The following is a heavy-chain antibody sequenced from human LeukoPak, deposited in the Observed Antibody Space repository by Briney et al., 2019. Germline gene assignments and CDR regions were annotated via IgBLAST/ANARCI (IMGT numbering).Heavy chain of an antibody. D-gene: IGHD3-3*01. CDR2: ISSSGDTI. J-gene: IGHJ4*02. Sequence: GGSLRLSCAASAFTFSDYYMIWIRQAPGKGLEWVSYISSSGDTIYYAGSVKGRFTISRDNAKSSLYLQMNSLRAEDTAVYYCARDRFLEWLLPIDYWGQGTLVTVSS. CDR3: ARDRFLEWLLPIDY. CDR1: AFTFSDYY. V-gene: IGHV3-11*01.